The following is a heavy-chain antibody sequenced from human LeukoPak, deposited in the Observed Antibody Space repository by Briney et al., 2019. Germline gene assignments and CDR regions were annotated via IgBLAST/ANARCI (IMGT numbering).Heavy chain of an antibody. CDR1: GGSISRNY. V-gene: IGHV4-59*08. J-gene: IGHJ3*02. Sequence: SETLSLTCTVSGGSISRNYWNWIRQPPGKGLEWIGTIYYSGSTYHNPSLKSRVTISVDTSKNQFSLKLNSVTAADTGIYYCARHSRSAYTGYENAFDIWGQGTMVTVSS. CDR2: IYYSGST. CDR3: ARHSRSAYTGYENAFDI. D-gene: IGHD5-12*01.